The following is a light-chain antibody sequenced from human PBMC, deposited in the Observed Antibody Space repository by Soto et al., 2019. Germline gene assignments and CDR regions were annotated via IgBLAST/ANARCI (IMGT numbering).Light chain of an antibody. CDR3: QQGYTTPFT. V-gene: IGKV1-39*01. CDR1: QSINSY. J-gene: IGKJ3*01. CDR2: AAS. Sequence: DIQMTQSPSSLSASVGDRVTITCRASQSINSYLNWYQQKPGKAPNLLIYAASTLQSGVPSRFSGSGSGTDFTLAISSLQTEDFATYFCQQGYTTPFTFGPGTKVDIK.